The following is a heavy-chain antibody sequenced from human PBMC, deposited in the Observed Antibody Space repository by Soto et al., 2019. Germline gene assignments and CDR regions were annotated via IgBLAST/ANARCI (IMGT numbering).Heavy chain of an antibody. D-gene: IGHD3-3*01. Sequence: ASVKVSCKASGYTFTSYGISWVRQAPGQGLEWMGWISAYNGNTNYAQKLQGRVTMTTDTSTSTAYMEPRSLRSDDTAVYYCARIGPYYDFWSGYSDFDYWGQGTLVTVSS. CDR2: ISAYNGNT. J-gene: IGHJ4*02. V-gene: IGHV1-18*01. CDR1: GYTFTSYG. CDR3: ARIGPYYDFWSGYSDFDY.